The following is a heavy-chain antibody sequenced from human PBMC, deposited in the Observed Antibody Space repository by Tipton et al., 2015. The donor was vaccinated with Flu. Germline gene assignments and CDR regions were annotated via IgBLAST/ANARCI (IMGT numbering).Heavy chain of an antibody. CDR1: GASISSGTFY. Sequence: TLSLTCTVSGASISSGTFYWNWIRQSAGKGLEWIGRVYSGGTANYKPSLKSRLAMSIDTSKKQFSLRLSSVTAADTAVYYCAKVLFGWVESWAQGTLVTVSS. V-gene: IGHV4-61*02. CDR3: AKVLFGWVES. CDR2: VYSGGTA. J-gene: IGHJ5*01. D-gene: IGHD3-16*01.